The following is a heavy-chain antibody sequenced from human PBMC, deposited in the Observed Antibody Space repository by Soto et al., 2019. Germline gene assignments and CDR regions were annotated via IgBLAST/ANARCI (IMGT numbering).Heavy chain of an antibody. D-gene: IGHD3-10*01. CDR1: GFTFSSYA. V-gene: IGHV3-30-3*01. CDR3: AREDYYGSGSYFTHAFDI. J-gene: IGHJ3*02. Sequence: GGSLRLSCAASGFTFSSYAMHWVRQAPGKGLEWVVVISYDGSNKYYADSVKGRFTISRDNSKNTLYLQMNSLRAEDTAVYYCAREDYYGSGSYFTHAFDIWGQGTMVTVSS. CDR2: ISYDGSNK.